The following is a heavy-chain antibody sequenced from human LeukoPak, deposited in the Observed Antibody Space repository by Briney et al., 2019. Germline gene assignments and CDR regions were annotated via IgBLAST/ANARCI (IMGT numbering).Heavy chain of an antibody. J-gene: IGHJ4*02. CDR2: IRREGGSS. CDR3: VRDLALGGYSSFVS. Sequence: QPGGSLRLSCATSGFTFSTYFWMHWVRRAPGQGLVGVSRIRREGGSSAYADSVKGRFTISRDNVKNTLYLQMNFLRAEDTAVYYCVRDLALGGYSSFVSWGQGTLVTVSS. D-gene: IGHD4-23*01. CDR1: GFTFSTYFW. V-gene: IGHV3-74*01.